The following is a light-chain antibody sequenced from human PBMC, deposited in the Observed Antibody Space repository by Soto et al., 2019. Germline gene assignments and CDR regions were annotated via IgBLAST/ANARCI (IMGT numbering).Light chain of an antibody. J-gene: IGKJ2*01. V-gene: IGKV1-5*03. CDR3: QQYNSYSPYT. Sequence: DIQMTQSPSTLSASVGDRVTITCRASQSISSWLAWYQQKPGKAPKLLIYKASSLESGVPSRFSCSGSGTAFTLTSISLQPDDFAPYYCQQYNSYSPYTFGQGTKLEIK. CDR2: KAS. CDR1: QSISSW.